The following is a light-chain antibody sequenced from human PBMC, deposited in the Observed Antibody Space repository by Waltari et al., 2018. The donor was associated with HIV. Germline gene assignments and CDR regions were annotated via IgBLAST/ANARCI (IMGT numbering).Light chain of an antibody. J-gene: IGLJ3*02. CDR1: RSDVGVYTY. CDR3: CSYAGSYTWV. CDR2: DVN. Sequence: QSALTQSRSVSGSPGPSVTISCTGTRSDVGVYTYVSWYQQLPGKVPKLMSYDVNKRPSGVPDRFSGSKSANTASLTISGLQAEDEADYYCCSYAGSYTWVFGGGTKLTVL. V-gene: IGLV2-11*01.